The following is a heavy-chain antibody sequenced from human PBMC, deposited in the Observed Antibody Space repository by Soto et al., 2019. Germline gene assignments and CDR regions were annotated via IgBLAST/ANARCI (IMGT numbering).Heavy chain of an antibody. CDR2: IFPNGRDK. D-gene: IGHD1-26*01. CDR1: GFNFNTYF. J-gene: IGHJ4*02. Sequence: QVQLVQSGGGVVQPGRSLRLSCAASGFNFNTYFMHWVRQAPGKGLEWVAMIFPNGRDKESADSVKGRFTISTDNSNNRMYLQIDSLRPEDTAVYYCARDDEHGSNCELAYWGQGALVTVSS. CDR3: ARDDEHGSNCELAY. V-gene: IGHV3-30*13.